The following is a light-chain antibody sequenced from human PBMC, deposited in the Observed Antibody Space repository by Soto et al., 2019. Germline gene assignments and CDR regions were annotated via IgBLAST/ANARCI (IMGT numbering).Light chain of an antibody. CDR3: QQSGSSPPYT. CDR2: GAS. V-gene: IGKV3-20*01. CDR1: QSVSSSY. Sequence: EIVLTQSPGTLSLSPGERATLSCRASQSVSSSYLAWYQQKPGQAPRLLIYGASGRATGIPARFSGSGSGTDFSLTISRLEPEDFSVYYCQQSGSSPPYTFGQGTKREIK. J-gene: IGKJ2*01.